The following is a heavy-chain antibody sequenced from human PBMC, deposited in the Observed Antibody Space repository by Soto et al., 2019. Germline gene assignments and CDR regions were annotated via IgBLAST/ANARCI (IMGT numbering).Heavy chain of an antibody. V-gene: IGHV1-2*02. Sequence: VQVVQSGAEVKKPGASVKVSCKASGYTFSGYYMHWVRQAPGQGLEWMGWINPNTGGTNYARKFQGMVTVTRETSITTVELELSSLRSDDTAIYFCARGGPEYGSGTYYNADYWGQGTLVTVSS. CDR1: GYTFSGYY. J-gene: IGHJ4*02. CDR2: INPNTGGT. CDR3: ARGGPEYGSGTYYNADY. D-gene: IGHD3-10*01.